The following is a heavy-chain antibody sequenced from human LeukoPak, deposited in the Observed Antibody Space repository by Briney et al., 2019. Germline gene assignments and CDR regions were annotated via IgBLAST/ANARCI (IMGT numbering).Heavy chain of an antibody. J-gene: IGHJ4*02. CDR1: GFMFSDYW. V-gene: IGHV3-7*01. CDR3: ARVGTWELQRVFDY. D-gene: IGHD1-1*01. Sequence: GGSLRLSCAASGFMFSDYWMTWVRQVPGTGLEWVANINRHGNEVHYVDSVKGRFTISRDNVKNSLYLQLDSLRVEDTAVYYCARVGTWELQRVFDYWGQGTLVTVSS. CDR2: INRHGNEV.